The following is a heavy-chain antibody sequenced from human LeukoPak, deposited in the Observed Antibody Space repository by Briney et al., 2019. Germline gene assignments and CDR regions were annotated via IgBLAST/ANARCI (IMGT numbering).Heavy chain of an antibody. J-gene: IGHJ4*02. D-gene: IGHD3-22*01. CDR2: ISYDGSNK. Sequence: GRSLRLSCAVSGFTFSTYGMHWVRQAPGKGLEWVTVISYDGSNKYYADSVKGRFTISRGNSKNTLYLQMNSLRAEDTAVYYCAKSNSGYYPDYWGQGTLVTVSS. CDR1: GFTFSTYG. CDR3: AKSNSGYYPDY. V-gene: IGHV3-30*18.